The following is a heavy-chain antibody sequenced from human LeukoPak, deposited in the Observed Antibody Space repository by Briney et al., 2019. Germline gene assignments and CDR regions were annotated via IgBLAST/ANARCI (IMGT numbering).Heavy chain of an antibody. D-gene: IGHD6-19*01. CDR3: AKATPKKDIAVAGYYFDY. V-gene: IGHV3-64*04. CDR1: GFTFTNHP. Sequence: GGSLRLSCAASGFTFTNHPMHWVRQASGKRLEYVTAISPSGDWTWYADSVKGRFTISRDNSKNTLYLQMNSLRAEDTAVYYCAKATPKKDIAVAGYYFDYWGQGTLVTVSS. CDR2: ISPSGDWT. J-gene: IGHJ4*02.